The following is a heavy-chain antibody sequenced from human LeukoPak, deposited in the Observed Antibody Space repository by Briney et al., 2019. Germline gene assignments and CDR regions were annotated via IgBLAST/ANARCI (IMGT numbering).Heavy chain of an antibody. V-gene: IGHV4-34*01. J-gene: IGHJ4*02. CDR1: GGSISDYH. CDR3: ARVPGGWRYGDYAYYFDY. D-gene: IGHD4-17*01. Sequence: SETLSLTCTVSGGSISDYHWSWIRQPPGKGLEWIGEINHSGSTNYNPSLKSRVTISVDTSKNQFSLKLSSVTAADTAVYYCARVPGGWRYGDYAYYFDYWGQGTLVTVSS. CDR2: INHSGST.